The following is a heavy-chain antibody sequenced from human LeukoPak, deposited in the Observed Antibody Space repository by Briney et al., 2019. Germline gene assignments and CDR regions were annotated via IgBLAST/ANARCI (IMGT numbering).Heavy chain of an antibody. D-gene: IGHD3-10*01. CDR3: ARDPASWFGESRFAFDI. V-gene: IGHV3-7*01. CDR2: IKQDGSEK. CDR1: GFTFSSYW. Sequence: PGGSLRLSCAASGFTFSSYWMSWVRQAPGKGLEWVANIKQDGSEKYYVDSMKGRFTISRDNAKNSLYLQMNSLRAEDTAVYYCARDPASWFGESRFAFDIWGQGTMVTVSS. J-gene: IGHJ3*02.